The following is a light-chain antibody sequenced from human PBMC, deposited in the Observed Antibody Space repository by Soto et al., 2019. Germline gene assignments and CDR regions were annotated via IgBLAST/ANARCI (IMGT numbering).Light chain of an antibody. CDR1: SSDVGGYNY. CDR2: EVS. Sequence: QYVLTQPASVSGSPGQSITISCTGTSSDVGGYNYVSWYQQHPGKAPKLMIYEVSNRPSGASNRFFGSKSGNTASLTISGLQAEDEADYYCSSYTSSSTSPYVYRTGTKVAVL. CDR3: SSYTSSSTSPYV. V-gene: IGLV2-14*01. J-gene: IGLJ1*01.